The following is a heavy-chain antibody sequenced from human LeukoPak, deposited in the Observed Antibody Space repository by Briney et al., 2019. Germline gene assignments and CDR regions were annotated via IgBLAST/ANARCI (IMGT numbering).Heavy chain of an antibody. D-gene: IGHD3-10*01. CDR2: INPKSGGT. CDR3: ARAGGSGSYYGY. Sequence: ASVKVPCKASGYTFTGYYMYWVRQAPGQGLDWMGWINPKSGGTNYAQKFQGRVTMTRDTSISTAYMELRRLRSDDTAVYYCARAGGSGSYYGYWGQGTLVTVSS. CDR1: GYTFTGYY. J-gene: IGHJ4*02. V-gene: IGHV1-2*02.